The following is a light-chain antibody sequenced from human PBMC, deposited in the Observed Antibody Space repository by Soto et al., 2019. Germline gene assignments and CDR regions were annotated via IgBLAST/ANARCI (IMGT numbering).Light chain of an antibody. J-gene: IGLJ1*01. Sequence: SALTXPPSASGSPGQSVTISCTGTSSDVGAYDYVSWYQQHPGKAPKLMIYEINKRPSGVPDRFSGSKSGNTASLTVSGLQAEDEADYYCSSFAGSNNFPYVFGTGTKVT. CDR2: EIN. CDR1: SSDVGAYDY. V-gene: IGLV2-8*01. CDR3: SSFAGSNNFPYV.